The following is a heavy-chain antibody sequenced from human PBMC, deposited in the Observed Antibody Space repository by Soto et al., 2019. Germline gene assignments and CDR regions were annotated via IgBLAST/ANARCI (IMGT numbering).Heavy chain of an antibody. CDR1: GGSVSSGSYY. V-gene: IGHV4-61*01. CDR3: ARVDSSGPVVDY. CDR2: IYYSGST. J-gene: IGHJ4*02. D-gene: IGHD3-22*01. Sequence: SETLSLTCTVSGGSVSSGSYYCSWIRQPPGKGLEWIGYIYYSGSTNYNPSLKSRVTISVDTSKNQFSLKLSSVTAADTAVYYCARVDSSGPVVDYWGQGTLVTVSS.